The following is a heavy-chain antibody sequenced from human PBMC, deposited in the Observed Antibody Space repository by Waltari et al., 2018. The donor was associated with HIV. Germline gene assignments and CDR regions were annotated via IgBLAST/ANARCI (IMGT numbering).Heavy chain of an antibody. V-gene: IGHV3-21*04. CDR1: GFAFRHYS. Sequence: LVESGGGVVKTGESLRLTCEASGFAFRHYSFNWVRQSPKRGREWGASIRRATNEKFYLDSVRGRFVISRDDSESSVHLQMDSVKKEDTGKYFCVRDDPGYGPIDHWGRGTLVTV. CDR2: IRRATNEK. J-gene: IGHJ5*02. CDR3: VRDDPGYGPIDH. D-gene: IGHD5-18*01.